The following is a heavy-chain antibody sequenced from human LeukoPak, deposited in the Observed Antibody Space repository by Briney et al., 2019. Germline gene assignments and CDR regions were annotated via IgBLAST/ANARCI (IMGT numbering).Heavy chain of an antibody. CDR2: ISSSSSTI. CDR3: ATAIVVVPAATHDDY. CDR1: GFTFSSYS. Sequence: GGSLRLSCAASGFTFSSYSMNWVRQAPGKGLEWVSHISSSSSTIYYADSVKGRFTISRDNAKNSLYLQMNSLRAEDTAVYYCATAIVVVPAATHDDYWGQGTLVTVSS. V-gene: IGHV3-48*01. D-gene: IGHD2-2*01. J-gene: IGHJ4*02.